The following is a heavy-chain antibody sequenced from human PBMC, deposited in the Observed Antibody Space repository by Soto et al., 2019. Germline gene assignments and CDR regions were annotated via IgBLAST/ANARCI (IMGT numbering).Heavy chain of an antibody. J-gene: IGHJ1*01. V-gene: IGHV3-23*01. D-gene: IGHD2-15*01. CDR2: ISGSGGST. Sequence: HPGGSLRLSCAASGFTFSSYAMSWVRRAPGKGLEWVSAISGSGGSTYYADSVKGRFTISRDNSKNTLYLQMNSLRAEDTAVYYCAKGGSTYCSGGSCYFEYFQHWGQGTLVTVSS. CDR1: GFTFSSYA. CDR3: AKGGSTYCSGGSCYFEYFQH.